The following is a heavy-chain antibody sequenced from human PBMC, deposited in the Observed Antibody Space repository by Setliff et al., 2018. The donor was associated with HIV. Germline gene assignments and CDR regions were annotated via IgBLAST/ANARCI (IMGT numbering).Heavy chain of an antibody. Sequence: GGSLRLSCAASGLTFSDHYMDWVRQAPGKGLEWVGRSRNKANSYSTDYAASVKGRFTISRDVSKNSLFLHMNSLKTEDTAVYYCTRELAFGRVLAINWFDPWGQGTLVTVSS. V-gene: IGHV3-72*01. J-gene: IGHJ5*02. D-gene: IGHD3-16*01. CDR2: SRNKANSYST. CDR3: TRELAFGRVLAINWFDP. CDR1: GLTFSDHY.